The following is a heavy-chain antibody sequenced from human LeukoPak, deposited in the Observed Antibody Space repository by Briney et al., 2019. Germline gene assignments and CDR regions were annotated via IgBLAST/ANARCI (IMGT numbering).Heavy chain of an antibody. J-gene: IGHJ4*02. Sequence: GGSLRLSCEASGFTFSNYAMHWVRQSPGKGLEWVAVTSSDERAKFYADSMKGRFTISRDNSKNTLFLQMNSLTEEDTAVYFCAREAPSGSFADYWGQGTLVTVSS. CDR1: GFTFSNYA. V-gene: IGHV3-30*04. CDR3: AREAPSGSFADY. CDR2: TSSDERAK. D-gene: IGHD1-26*01.